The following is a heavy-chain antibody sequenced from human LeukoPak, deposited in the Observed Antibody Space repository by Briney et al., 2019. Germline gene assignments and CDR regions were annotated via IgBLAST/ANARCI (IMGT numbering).Heavy chain of an antibody. CDR1: GGSTSSGDYY. J-gene: IGHJ4*02. CDR3: ARGSVEMATIGDY. CDR2: IYYSGST. V-gene: IGHV4-30-4*08. Sequence: PSETLSLTCTVSGGSTSSGDYYWSWIRQPPGKGLEWIGYIYYSGSTYYNPSLKSRVTISVDTSKNQFSLKLSSVTAADTAVYYCARGSVEMATIGDYWGQGTLVTVSS. D-gene: IGHD5-24*01.